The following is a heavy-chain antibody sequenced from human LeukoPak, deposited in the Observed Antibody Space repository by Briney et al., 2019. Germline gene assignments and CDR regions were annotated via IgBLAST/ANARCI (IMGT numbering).Heavy chain of an antibody. J-gene: IGHJ4*02. D-gene: IGHD6-19*01. V-gene: IGHV3-30*18. CDR1: GFTFSSYG. Sequence: GGSLRLSCAASGFTFSSYGMHWVRQAPGKGLEWVAVISYDGSNKYYADSVKGRFTISRDNSKNTLYLQMNSLRPEDTAMYHCAKVGRGWYGIDHWGQGTLVTVSS. CDR3: AKVGRGWYGIDH. CDR2: ISYDGSNK.